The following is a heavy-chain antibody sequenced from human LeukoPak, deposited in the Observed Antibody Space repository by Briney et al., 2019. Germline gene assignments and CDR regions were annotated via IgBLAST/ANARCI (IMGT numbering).Heavy chain of an antibody. CDR3: ARDIVVVPAAPGD. Sequence: ASVTVSFKSSGYTFTDYYMHWVRQAPGQGLEWMGWINPNSGGTNYAQKFQGRVTMTRDTSISTAYMELSRLRSDDTAVYYCARDIVVVPAAPGDWGQGTLVTVSS. J-gene: IGHJ4*02. D-gene: IGHD2-2*01. V-gene: IGHV1-2*02. CDR1: GYTFTDYY. CDR2: INPNSGGT.